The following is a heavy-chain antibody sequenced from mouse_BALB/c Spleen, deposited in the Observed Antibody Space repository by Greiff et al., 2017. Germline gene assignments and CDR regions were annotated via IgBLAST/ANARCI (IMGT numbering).Heavy chain of an antibody. CDR1: GYAFTNYL. CDR3: ARSDRYDEGAWFAY. D-gene: IGHD2-14*01. Sequence: QVQLQQSGAELVRPGTSVKVSCKASGYAFTNYLIEWVKQRPGQGLEWIGVINPGSGGTNYNQKFKGKATLTVDESSSTAYMQLSSLTSEDSAVYYCARSDRYDEGAWFAYWGQGTLVTVSA. V-gene: IGHV1-54*01. J-gene: IGHJ3*01. CDR2: INPGSGGT.